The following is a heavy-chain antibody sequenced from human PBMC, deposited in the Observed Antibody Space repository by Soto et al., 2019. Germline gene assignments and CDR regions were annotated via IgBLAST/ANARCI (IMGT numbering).Heavy chain of an antibody. CDR1: GGSISSSSYY. CDR2: IYYSGST. D-gene: IGHD2-15*01. J-gene: IGHJ3*02. Sequence: SETLSLTCTVSGGSISSSSYYWGWIRQPPGKGLEWIGSIYYSGSTYYNPSLKSRVTISVDTSKNQFSLKLSSVTAADTAVYYCARIVCSGGSCYSGAFDIWGQGTMVTVSS. V-gene: IGHV4-39*01. CDR3: ARIVCSGGSCYSGAFDI.